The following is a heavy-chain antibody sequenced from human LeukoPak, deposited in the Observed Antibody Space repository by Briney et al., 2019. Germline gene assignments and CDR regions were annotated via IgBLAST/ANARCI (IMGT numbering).Heavy chain of an antibody. D-gene: IGHD3-10*01. CDR2: IYYSGST. CDR3: ASMSRGVILGPNYYSYYMDV. J-gene: IGHJ6*03. V-gene: IGHV4-39*01. CDR1: GGSMSSPSFY. Sequence: PSETLSPTCSVSGGSMSSPSFYWAWIRQPPGKGLEWIGNIYYSGSTYYNPSLQSRVTISVDTSKNQFSLKLTSVAAADKAVYYCASMSRGVILGPNYYSYYMDVWGKGATVIVSS.